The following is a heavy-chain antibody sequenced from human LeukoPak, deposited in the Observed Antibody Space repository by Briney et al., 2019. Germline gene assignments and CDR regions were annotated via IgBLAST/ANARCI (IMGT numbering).Heavy chain of an antibody. J-gene: IGHJ5*02. Sequence: ASVKVSCKASGYTFTGYYMHWVRQAPGQGLEWMGWINPNSGGTKYAQKFQGRVTMTRDTSISTAYLDLSSLTSEDTAVYYCARVSMRVRGARRFDPWGQGTLVTVSS. V-gene: IGHV1-2*02. D-gene: IGHD3-10*01. CDR3: ARVSMRVRGARRFDP. CDR1: GYTFTGYY. CDR2: INPNSGGT.